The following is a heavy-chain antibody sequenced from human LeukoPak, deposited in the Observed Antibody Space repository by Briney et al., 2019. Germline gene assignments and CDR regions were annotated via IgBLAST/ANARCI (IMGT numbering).Heavy chain of an antibody. CDR2: ILYDGSHE. V-gene: IGHV3-30*18. CDR1: GFTFSSYG. J-gene: IGHJ4*02. Sequence: PGRSLTLSCAASGFTFSSYGMHWVRQAPGKGLVWVTFILYDGSHEYYADSVKGRFTSSRDNSKNTLYLQMNSLRPEDTAVYYCAKGGEGGSHRYFEYWGQGTLVTVSS. D-gene: IGHD1-26*01. CDR3: AKGGEGGSHRYFEY.